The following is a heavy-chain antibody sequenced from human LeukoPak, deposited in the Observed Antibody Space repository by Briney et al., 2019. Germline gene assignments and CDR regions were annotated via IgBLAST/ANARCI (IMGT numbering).Heavy chain of an antibody. CDR3: ASTSYDYVWGSYHYPYYFDY. CDR2: TYYRSKWYN. CDR1: GDSVSSNSAA. V-gene: IGHV6-1*01. D-gene: IGHD3-16*01. Sequence: SQTLSLTCAISGDSVSSNSAAWNWIRQSPSRGLEWLGRTYYRSKWYNDYAVSVKSRITINPDTSKNQFSLQLNSVTPEDTAVYYCASTSYDYVWGSYHYPYYFDYWGQGTLVTVSS. J-gene: IGHJ4*02.